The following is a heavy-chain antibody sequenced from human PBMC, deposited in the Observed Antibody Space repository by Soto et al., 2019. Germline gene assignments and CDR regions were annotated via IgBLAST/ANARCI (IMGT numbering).Heavy chain of an antibody. CDR1: GGSISSYS. J-gene: IGHJ3*02. CDR3: ASRAGAAFDI. Sequence: PSETLSLTCTVSGGSISSYSWSWIRQAPGKGLEWIGYIYYSGSTNYNPSLKSRVTISLDTSKNQFSLKLSSVTAADTAVYYCASRAGAAFDIWGQGTMVTVSS. CDR2: IYYSGST. V-gene: IGHV4-59*01.